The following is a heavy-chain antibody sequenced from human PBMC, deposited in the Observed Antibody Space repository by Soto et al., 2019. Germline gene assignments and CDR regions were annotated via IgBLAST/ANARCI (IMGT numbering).Heavy chain of an antibody. Sequence: PGGSLRLSCAASGFRFSDAWMTWVRQVPGRGLEWVGRIKSKLRDGETDYAAAVKGRFTISRDDSKSTLYLHMHSLTAEDTAVYYCCADGTNYGSFDCCGQRALVTVSS. V-gene: IGHV3-15*01. CDR2: IKSKLRDGET. CDR1: GFRFSDAW. CDR3: CADGTNYGSFDC. D-gene: IGHD1-1*01. J-gene: IGHJ4*02.